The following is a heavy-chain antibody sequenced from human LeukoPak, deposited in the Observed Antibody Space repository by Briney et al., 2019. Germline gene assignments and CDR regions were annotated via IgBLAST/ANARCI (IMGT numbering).Heavy chain of an antibody. V-gene: IGHV3-74*01. CDR2: INTDGSST. D-gene: IGHD2-2*01. CDR3: ARLPAYCSSTSCYYDY. J-gene: IGHJ4*02. Sequence: GGSLRLSCAASGFTFSSYWMHWVRQAPGKGLVWVSRINTDGSSTSYADSVKGRFTISRDNAKNTLYLQMNSLRAEDTAVYYCARLPAYCSSTSCYYDYWGQGTLVTVSS. CDR1: GFTFSSYW.